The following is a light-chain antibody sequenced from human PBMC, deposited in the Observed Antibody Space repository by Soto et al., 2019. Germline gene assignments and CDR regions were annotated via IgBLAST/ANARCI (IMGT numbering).Light chain of an antibody. J-gene: IGKJ2*01. CDR2: GAS. V-gene: IGKV3-20*01. CDR1: QSVSSSY. Sequence: EIVLTQSPGTLSLSPGERATLSCRASQSVSSSYLAWYQQKPGQAPRLLIYGASSRAAGIPDRFSGSGSGTDFTLTISRQEPEDFAVYYCQQYGSSTMYTFGQGNKLEIK. CDR3: QQYGSSTMYT.